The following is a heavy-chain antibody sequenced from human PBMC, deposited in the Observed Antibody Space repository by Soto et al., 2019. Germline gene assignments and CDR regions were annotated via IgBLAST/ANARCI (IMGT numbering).Heavy chain of an antibody. V-gene: IGHV4-59*01. CDR1: GGSISSYY. D-gene: IGHD6-13*01. CDR3: ARAPDGYSSSFDY. CDR2: IYYSGST. Sequence: SETLSLTCTVSGGSISSYYWSWIRQPPGKGLEWIGYIYYSGSTNYSPSLKSRVTISVDTSKNQFSLKLSSVTAADTAVYYCARAPDGYSSSFDYWGQGTLVTVSS. J-gene: IGHJ4*02.